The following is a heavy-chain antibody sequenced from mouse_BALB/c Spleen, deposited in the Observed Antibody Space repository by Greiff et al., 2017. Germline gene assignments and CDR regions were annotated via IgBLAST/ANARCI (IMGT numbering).Heavy chain of an antibody. D-gene: IGHD1-1*01. CDR2: ISYSGST. J-gene: IGHJ1*01. V-gene: IGHV3-2*02. CDR3: ARSTTVVDWYFDV. CDR1: GYSITSDYA. Sequence: EVKLMESGPGLVKPSQSLSLTCTVTGYSITSDYAWNWIRQFPGNKLEWMGYISYSGSTSYNPSLKSRISITRDTSKNQFFLQLNSVTTEDTATYYCARSTTVVDWYFDVWGAGTTVTVSS.